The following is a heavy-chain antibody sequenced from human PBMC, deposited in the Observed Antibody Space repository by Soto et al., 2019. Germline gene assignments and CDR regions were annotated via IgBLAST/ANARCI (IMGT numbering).Heavy chain of an antibody. D-gene: IGHD6-19*01. CDR3: ALYSSGWANNFDY. J-gene: IGHJ4*02. V-gene: IGHV4-34*01. CDR1: GGSFSGYY. CDR2: INHSGST. Sequence: SETLSLTCAVYGGSFSGYYWSWIRQPPGKGLEWIGEINHSGSTNYNPSLKSRVTISVDTSKNQFSLKLSSVTAADTAVYYCALYSSGWANNFDYWGQGTLVTVS.